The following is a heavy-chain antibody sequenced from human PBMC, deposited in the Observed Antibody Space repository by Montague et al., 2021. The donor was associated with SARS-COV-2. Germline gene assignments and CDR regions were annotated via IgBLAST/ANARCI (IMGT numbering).Heavy chain of an antibody. CDR1: GFIFSSYG. J-gene: IGHJ4*02. CDR3: ARGSVGGYYFDY. V-gene: IGHV3-33*01. Sequence: SLRLSCAASGFIFSSYGMHWVRQAPGKGLEWVAHIWYDGSNENYADSVKGRFTISRDNFKNTLYLQMKSLRAEDTAIYYCARGSVGGYYFDYWGQGTLVTVSS. D-gene: IGHD1-26*01. CDR2: IWYDGSNE.